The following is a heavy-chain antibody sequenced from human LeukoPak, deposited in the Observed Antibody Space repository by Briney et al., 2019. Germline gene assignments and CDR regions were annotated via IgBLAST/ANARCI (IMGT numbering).Heavy chain of an antibody. CDR1: GGSISSGSYC. J-gene: IGHJ3*02. Sequence: SETLSLTCTVSGGSISSGSYCWSWIRQPAGKGLEWIGHIYSSGSTNYNPSLKGRVTISVDTSKNQFSLKLSSVTATDTAVYYCARVVGYEYYDSSGYIDAFDIWGQGTMVTVSS. CDR2: IYSSGST. V-gene: IGHV4-61*09. CDR3: ARVVGYEYYDSSGYIDAFDI. D-gene: IGHD3-22*01.